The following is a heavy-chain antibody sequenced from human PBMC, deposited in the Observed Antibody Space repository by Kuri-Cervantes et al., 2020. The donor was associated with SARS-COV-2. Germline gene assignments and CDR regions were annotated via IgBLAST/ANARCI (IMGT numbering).Heavy chain of an antibody. CDR2: INSDGSST. V-gene: IGHV3-74*01. J-gene: IGHJ4*02. CDR3: AAAMGY. D-gene: IGHD6-25*01. Sequence: GGSLRLSCAASGFTFSSYWMHWVRQAPGKGRVWVSRINSDGSSTSYADSVKGRFTISRDNAKNTLYLQMNSLRAEDTAVYYCAAAMGYWGQGTLVTVSS. CDR1: GFTFSSYW.